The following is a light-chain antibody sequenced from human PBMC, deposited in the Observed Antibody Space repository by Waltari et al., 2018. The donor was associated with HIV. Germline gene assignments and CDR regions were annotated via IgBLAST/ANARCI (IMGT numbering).Light chain of an antibody. J-gene: IGLJ2*01. CDR2: EVS. CDR3: SSYAGNNILV. CDR1: TRDVGGYNY. Sequence: QSALTQPPSASGSPGQSVTISCTGTTRDVGGYNYVSWYQHHPGKAPKLMIYEVSKRPSGVPDRFSGSKSGNTASLTVSGLQADDEADYYCSSYAGNNILVFGGGTKLTVL. V-gene: IGLV2-8*01.